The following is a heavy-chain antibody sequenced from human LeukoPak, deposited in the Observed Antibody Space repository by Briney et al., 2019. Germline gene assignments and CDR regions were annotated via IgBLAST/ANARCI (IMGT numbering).Heavy chain of an antibody. CDR3: AKDGEYGDPVSQSFDY. V-gene: IGHV3-9*01. CDR1: GFTFDDYA. CDR2: ISWNSGSI. J-gene: IGHJ4*02. Sequence: GGSLRLSCAASGFTFDDYAMHWVRQAPGKGLEWVSGISWNSGSIGYADSVKGRFTISRDNAKNSLYLQVNSLRAEDTALYYCAKDGEYGDPVSQSFDYWGQGTLVTVSS. D-gene: IGHD4-17*01.